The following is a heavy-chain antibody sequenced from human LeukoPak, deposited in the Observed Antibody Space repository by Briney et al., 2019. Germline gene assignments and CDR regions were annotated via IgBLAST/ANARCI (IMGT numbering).Heavy chain of an antibody. V-gene: IGHV3-23*01. CDR1: GFTSSSYA. CDR3: AKDLARIGARQSDY. CDR2: ISDSVDST. D-gene: IGHD6-6*01. J-gene: IGHJ4*02. Sequence: GGSLRLSCAASGFTSSSYAISWVRQAPGKGLEWVSGISDSVDSTHYADSVKGRFTISRDNSKNTLYLQMNSLRAEDTALYYCAKDLARIGARQSDYWGQGTLVTVSS.